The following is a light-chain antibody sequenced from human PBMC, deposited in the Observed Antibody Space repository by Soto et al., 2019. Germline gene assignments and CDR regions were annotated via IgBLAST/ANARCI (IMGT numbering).Light chain of an antibody. CDR1: QSVGSNY. CDR2: STS. V-gene: IGKV3-20*01. CDR3: QQYGNSPWT. J-gene: IGKJ1*01. Sequence: EIVLTQSPGTLSLSPGERATLSCRASQSVGSNYLAWYQQKPGQAPRLLIFSTSRRAAGIPDRFSGGGSGTNFTLTISSLEPEDFAVYYCQQYGNSPWTFGQGTKVDIK.